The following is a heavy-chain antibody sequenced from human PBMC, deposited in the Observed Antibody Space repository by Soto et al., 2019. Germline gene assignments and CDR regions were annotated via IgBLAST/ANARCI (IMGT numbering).Heavy chain of an antibody. V-gene: IGHV3-23*01. CDR3: VKNSGWFNT. Sequence: PGGSLRLSCAASGFTFGTTDMSWVRQAPGEGLEWVSTIDGSGGITYYADSVKGRFTISRDNSRNTVYLQMNSLRGDETALYYCVKNSGWFNTWGKGALVTSPQ. CDR2: IDGSGGIT. CDR1: GFTFGTTD. J-gene: IGHJ5*02. D-gene: IGHD3-10*01.